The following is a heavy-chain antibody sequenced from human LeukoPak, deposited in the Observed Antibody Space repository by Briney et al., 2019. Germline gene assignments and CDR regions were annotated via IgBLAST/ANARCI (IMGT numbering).Heavy chain of an antibody. CDR3: ARCTASCYANAFDV. CDR1: GFTFNNNA. J-gene: IGHJ3*01. V-gene: IGHV3-23*01. CDR2: INGGGDAT. Sequence: PGGSLRHSCATSGFTFNNNAMSWVRQAPGKGLEWVSAINGGGDATEYADSVKGRFTISGDNSKNTLYLQMNSLRPDDTAVYYCARCTASCYANAFDVWGQGTLLTVSS. D-gene: IGHD2-2*01.